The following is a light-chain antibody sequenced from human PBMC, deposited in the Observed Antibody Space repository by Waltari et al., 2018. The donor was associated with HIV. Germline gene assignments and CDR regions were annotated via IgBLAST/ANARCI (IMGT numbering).Light chain of an antibody. CDR3: QQYYGNPPYT. CDR1: QDIRSD. CDR2: AAS. Sequence: AIRMTQSPSSLSASIGDRVTITCRASQDIRSDLAWYQQKPGKAPKLLISAASTPQSGVPSRFSGSRSGTDFTLTISWLQSEDFATYYCQQYYGNPPYTFGQGTKLEIK. V-gene: IGKV1-8*01. J-gene: IGKJ2*01.